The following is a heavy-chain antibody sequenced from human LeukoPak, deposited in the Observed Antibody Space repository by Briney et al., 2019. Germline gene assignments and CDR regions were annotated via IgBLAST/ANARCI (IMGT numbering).Heavy chain of an antibody. CDR3: ASMDITFFDY. Sequence: SETLSHTCCVSGGPISSYYGSWIRPPPGKGLEWFGYIYYSGSTNYNPSLKSRITMSVDTSRSQFALKLSSESAADTAVYYCASMDITFFDYWGQGTLVTVSS. D-gene: IGHD2-2*03. V-gene: IGHV4-59*01. CDR1: GGPISSYY. CDR2: IYYSGST. J-gene: IGHJ4*02.